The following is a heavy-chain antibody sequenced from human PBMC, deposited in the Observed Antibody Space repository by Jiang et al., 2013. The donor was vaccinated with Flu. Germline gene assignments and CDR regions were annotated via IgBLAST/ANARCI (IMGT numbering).Heavy chain of an antibody. V-gene: IGHV1-3*01. D-gene: IGHD2-2*01. CDR3: ARREVRHFDY. CDR2: ISAGNGNT. CDR1: GYSFTGNA. Sequence: SGAEVKTPGASVKVSCKASGYSFTGNAIHWVRQAPGQRLEWMGWISAGNGNTKYSQKFQGRVTITRDTSASTAYMELSSLRSEDTAVYYCARREVRHFDYWGQGTLVTVSS. J-gene: IGHJ4*02.